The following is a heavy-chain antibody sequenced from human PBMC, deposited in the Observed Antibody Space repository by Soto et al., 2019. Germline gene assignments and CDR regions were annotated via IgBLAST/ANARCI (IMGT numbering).Heavy chain of an antibody. J-gene: IGHJ4*02. CDR1: GYTFTHYF. D-gene: IGHD3-10*01. CDR3: ARVPGHKNSRGDF. CDR2: INPKSGDT. V-gene: IGHV1-2*02. Sequence: QVRLVQSGPEVRRPGASVTVSCNASGYTFTHYFIHWVRRAPGQGLEWMGYINPKSGDTHYSQTFRGRVSMTVDTSTDTASVGLSSLKSDDTAVYFCARVPGHKNSRGDFWGQGTPITVSS.